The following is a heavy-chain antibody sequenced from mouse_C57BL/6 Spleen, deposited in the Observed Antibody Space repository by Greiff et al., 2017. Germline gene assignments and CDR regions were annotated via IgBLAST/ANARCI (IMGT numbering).Heavy chain of an antibody. Sequence: VQLQQSGPELVKPGASVKISCKASGYTFTDYYMNWVKQSHGKSLEWIGDINPNNGGTSYNQKFKGKATLTVDKSSSTAYMELRSLTSEDSAVYYCAYYYGSKGYYAMDYWGQGTSVTVSS. CDR1: GYTFTDYY. V-gene: IGHV1-26*01. CDR3: AYYYGSKGYYAMDY. D-gene: IGHD1-1*01. CDR2: INPNNGGT. J-gene: IGHJ4*01.